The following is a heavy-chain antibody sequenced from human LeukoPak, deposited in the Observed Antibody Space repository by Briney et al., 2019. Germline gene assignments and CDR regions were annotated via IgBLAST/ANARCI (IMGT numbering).Heavy chain of an antibody. V-gene: IGHV1-69*13. J-gene: IGHJ4*02. CDR2: ITPIFGTA. CDR3: ARALSSIAARGFDY. Sequence: SVKVSCKASGGTFSSYAISWVRQATGQGLEWMGGITPIFGTANYAQKFQGRVTITADESTSTVYMELSSLRSEDTAVYYCARALSSIAARGFDYWGQGTLVTVSS. D-gene: IGHD6-6*01. CDR1: GGTFSSYA.